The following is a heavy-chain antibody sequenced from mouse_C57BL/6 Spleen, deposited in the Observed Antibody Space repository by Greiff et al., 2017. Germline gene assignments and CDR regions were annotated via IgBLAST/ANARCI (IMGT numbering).Heavy chain of an antibody. Sequence: EVQLQQSGPELVKPGASVKISCKASGYSFTGYYMNWVKQSPEKSLEWIGEINPSTGGTTYNQKFKAKATLTVDKSSSTAYMQLKSLTSEDSAVYYCARRVVVALDWYFDVWGTGTTVTVSS. CDR1: GYSFTGYY. CDR2: INPSTGGT. CDR3: ARRVVVALDWYFDV. D-gene: IGHD1-1*01. V-gene: IGHV1-42*01. J-gene: IGHJ1*03.